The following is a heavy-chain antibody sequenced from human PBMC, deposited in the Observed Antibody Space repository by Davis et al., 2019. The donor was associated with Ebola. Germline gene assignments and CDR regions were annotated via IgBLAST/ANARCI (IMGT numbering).Heavy chain of an antibody. CDR3: ARDPSPYTGSFQFDY. J-gene: IGHJ4*01. V-gene: IGHV4-61*01. Sequence: PSETLSLTCTVSGGSVSSGSHYWSWLRQPPGKGLEWIGYIYYTGSTNYNPSLKSRVTISLDTSESQFTLKLSTVTAADTAVYYCARDPSPYTGSFQFDYWGHGSLVTVSS. CDR1: GGSVSSGSHY. CDR2: IYYTGST. D-gene: IGHD1-26*01.